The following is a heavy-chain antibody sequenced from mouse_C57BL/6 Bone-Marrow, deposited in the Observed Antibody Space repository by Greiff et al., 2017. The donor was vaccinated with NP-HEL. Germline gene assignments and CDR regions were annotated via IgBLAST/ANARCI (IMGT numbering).Heavy chain of an antibody. CDR1: GYTFTSYW. V-gene: IGHV1-64*01. CDR2: IHPNSGST. D-gene: IGHD2-5*01. J-gene: IGHJ1*03. Sequence: VQLQESGAELVKPGASVKLSCKASGYTFTSYWMHWVKQRPGQGLEWIGMIHPNSGSTNYNEKFKSKATLTVDKSSSTAYMQLSSLTSEDSAVYYCARSDSNYGYFDVWGTGTTVTVSS. CDR3: ARSDSNYGYFDV.